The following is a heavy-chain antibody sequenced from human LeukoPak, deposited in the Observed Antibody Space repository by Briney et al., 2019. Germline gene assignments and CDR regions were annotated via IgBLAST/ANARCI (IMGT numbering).Heavy chain of an antibody. CDR1: GFTFSDYY. V-gene: IGHV3-11*01. Sequence: GGSLRLSCAASGFTFSDYYMSWIRQAPGKGLEWVSYISSSGSTIYHADSVKGRFTISRDNAKNSLYLQMNSLRAEDTAVYYCAKGLPPGSGREADAFDIWGQGTMVTVSS. J-gene: IGHJ3*02. CDR2: ISSSGSTI. D-gene: IGHD6-19*01. CDR3: AKGLPPGSGREADAFDI.